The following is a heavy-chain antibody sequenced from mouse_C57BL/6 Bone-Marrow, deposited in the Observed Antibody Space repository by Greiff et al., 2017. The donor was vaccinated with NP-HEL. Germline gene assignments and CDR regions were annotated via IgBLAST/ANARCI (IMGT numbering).Heavy chain of an antibody. J-gene: IGHJ3*01. CDR2: INPYNGGA. V-gene: IGHV1-19*01. CDR1: GYTFTDYY. CDR3: AGDQAWFAY. Sequence: EVQLQQSGPVLVKPGASVKMSCKASGYTFTDYYMNWVKQSHGKSLEWIGVINPYNGGASYNQKFKGKATLTVDKSSSTAYMELNSLTSEDSAVYYCAGDQAWFAYWGQGTLVTVSA.